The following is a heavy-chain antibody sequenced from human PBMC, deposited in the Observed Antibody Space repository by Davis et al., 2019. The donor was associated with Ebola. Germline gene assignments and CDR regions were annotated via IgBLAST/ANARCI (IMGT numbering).Heavy chain of an antibody. J-gene: IGHJ4*02. D-gene: IGHD6-13*01. CDR1: GFTFSSYA. CDR2: TSGSGGST. V-gene: IGHV3-23*01. Sequence: GESLKISCAASGFTFSSYAMSWVRQAPGKGLEWVSATSGSGGSTFYADSVKGRFTVSRDNSKNTLFLQMSSLRAEDTAVYYCVSAIAGDFDYWGQGTLVTVSS. CDR3: VSAIAGDFDY.